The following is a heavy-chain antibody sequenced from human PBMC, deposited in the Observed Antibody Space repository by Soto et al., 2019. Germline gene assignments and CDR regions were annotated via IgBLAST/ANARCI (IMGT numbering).Heavy chain of an antibody. J-gene: IGHJ4*02. D-gene: IGHD3-3*01. Sequence: PWWSLRLSCLASVFTFRGYAMSWCRKAPGKGLEWVSVISGSGGRTHYADSVKGRFRISRDNSKNTLYLQMNSLRAEDTAVYYCAKDAGRFLEWFLPFDSWGQGSLVTVSS. CDR2: ISGSGGRT. CDR3: AKDAGRFLEWFLPFDS. CDR1: VFTFRGYA. V-gene: IGHV3-23*01.